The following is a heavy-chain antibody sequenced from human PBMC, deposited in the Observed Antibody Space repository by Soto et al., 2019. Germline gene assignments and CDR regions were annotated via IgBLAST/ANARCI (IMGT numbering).Heavy chain of an antibody. CDR2: ISYDGSNK. V-gene: IGHV3-30-3*01. CDR3: ARDGVDIVATIQLDY. Sequence: QVQLVESGGGVVQPGRSLRLSCAASGFTFNNYAMHWVRQAPGKGLEWVAVISYDGSNKYYADSVKGRFTISRDNSKNTQYLQMNSLRAEDTAVYYCARDGVDIVATIQLDYWGQGTLVTVSS. J-gene: IGHJ4*02. D-gene: IGHD5-12*01. CDR1: GFTFNNYA.